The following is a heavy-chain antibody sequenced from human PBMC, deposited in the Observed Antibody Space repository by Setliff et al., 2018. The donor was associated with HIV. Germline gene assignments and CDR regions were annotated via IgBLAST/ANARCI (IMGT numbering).Heavy chain of an antibody. D-gene: IGHD1-26*01. CDR3: VREVGYFDF. J-gene: IGHJ2*01. V-gene: IGHV4-59*01. CDR1: GGSLTGYY. CDR2: IYFNGNT. Sequence: SETLSLTCTVSGGSLTGYYWSWIRQHPGKELEGIGYIYFNGNTNLNPSLESRLTMSVDTSKNQFFLNLNSATAADTAVYHCVREVGYFDFWGRGTLVTVSS.